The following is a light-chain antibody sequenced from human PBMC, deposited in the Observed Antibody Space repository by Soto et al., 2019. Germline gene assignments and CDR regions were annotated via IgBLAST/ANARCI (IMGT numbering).Light chain of an antibody. CDR2: RNS. J-gene: IGLJ1*01. CDR1: ASTIGRNY. Sequence: QSVLTQSASASGTPGQRVTISCSGSASTIGRNYVYWYQQLPGTAPKLLIYRNSQRPSGVPDRFSGSTSGTSASLAISGLRSEDEADFYCAAWDDNLSGLYVFGAGTKVTVL. V-gene: IGLV1-47*01. CDR3: AAWDDNLSGLYV.